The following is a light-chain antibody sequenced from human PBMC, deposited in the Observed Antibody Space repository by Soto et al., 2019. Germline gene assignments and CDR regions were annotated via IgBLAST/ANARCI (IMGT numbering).Light chain of an antibody. CDR2: EGS. CDR3: CXXXGSKV. Sequence: QSALTQPASVSGSPGQSITISCTGTSSDVGSYNLVSWYQQHPGKAPKLMIYEGSKRPSGVSNRFSGSKSGNTASLTISGLQAEDEADYYCCXXXGSKVFXGGTQLT. J-gene: IGLJ3*02. V-gene: IGLV2-23*01. CDR1: SSDVGSYNL.